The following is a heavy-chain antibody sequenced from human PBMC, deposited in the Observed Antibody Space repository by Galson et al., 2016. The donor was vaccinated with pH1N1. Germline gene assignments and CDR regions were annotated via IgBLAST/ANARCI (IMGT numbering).Heavy chain of an antibody. CDR1: GYTLTELS. V-gene: IGHV1-24*01. Sequence: SVKVSCKVSGYTLTELSMHWVRQAPGKGLEWMGGFDPEDGETIYAQKFQGRVTMTEDTSTDTAYMELSSLRSEDTAVYYCATEIFGGDAFDIWGQGNPCHRLL. J-gene: IGHJ3*02. D-gene: IGHD3-3*01. CDR2: FDPEDGET. CDR3: ATEIFGGDAFDI.